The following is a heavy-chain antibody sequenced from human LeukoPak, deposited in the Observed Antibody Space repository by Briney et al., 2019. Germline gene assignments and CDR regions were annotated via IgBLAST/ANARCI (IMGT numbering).Heavy chain of an antibody. D-gene: IGHD3-22*01. Sequence: ASVKVSCKVSGYTLTELSMHWVRQAPGKGLEWIGGIDPEDGETIYAQKFQGRVTMTEDTSTDTAYMELSSLRSEDTAVYYCATYYYDSSGFQFDYWGQGTLATVSS. J-gene: IGHJ4*02. CDR1: GYTLTELS. CDR3: ATYYYDSSGFQFDY. V-gene: IGHV1-24*01. CDR2: IDPEDGET.